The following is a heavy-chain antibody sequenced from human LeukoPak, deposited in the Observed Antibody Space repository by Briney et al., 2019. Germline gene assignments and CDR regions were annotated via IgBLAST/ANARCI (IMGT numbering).Heavy chain of an antibody. D-gene: IGHD2-2*01. V-gene: IGHV4-31*03. J-gene: IGHJ4*02. CDR1: GGSISSGGYY. Sequence: SQTLSLTCTVSGGSISSGGYYWSWIRQHPGKGLEWIGYIYYSGSTYYNPSLKSRVTISVDTPKNQFSLKLSSVTAADTAVYYCARVVVVPAKFDYWGQGTLVTVSS. CDR2: IYYSGST. CDR3: ARVVVVPAKFDY.